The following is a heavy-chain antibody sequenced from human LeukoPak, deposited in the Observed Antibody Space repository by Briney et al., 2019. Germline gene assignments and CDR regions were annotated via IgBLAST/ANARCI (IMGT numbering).Heavy chain of an antibody. CDR1: GGSISSYY. CDR3: ARESMIPDKYYYYYYYMDV. J-gene: IGHJ6*03. CDR2: IYTSGST. Sequence: SETLSLTCTVSGGSISSYYWSWIRQPAGKGLEWIGRIYTSGSTNYNPSLKSRVTMSVDTSKNQFSLKLSSVTAADTAVYYCARESMIPDKYYYYYYYMDVWGKGTTVTISS. D-gene: IGHD3-22*01. V-gene: IGHV4-4*07.